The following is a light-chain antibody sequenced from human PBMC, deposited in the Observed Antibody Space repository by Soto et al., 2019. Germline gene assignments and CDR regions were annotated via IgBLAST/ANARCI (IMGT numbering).Light chain of an antibody. CDR3: LQDYNYPRT. J-gene: IGKJ1*01. CDR1: QTISND. CDR2: AAS. Sequence: RLAPSPSPLFASVGHRVPVTCRSRQTISNDVVWFQQNPEKAPKPLIYAASTLQSGVPFRFSGSASGRDFNLTISSLQPEDFATYYCLQDYNYPRTFGRGTKVDIK. V-gene: IGKV1-6*01.